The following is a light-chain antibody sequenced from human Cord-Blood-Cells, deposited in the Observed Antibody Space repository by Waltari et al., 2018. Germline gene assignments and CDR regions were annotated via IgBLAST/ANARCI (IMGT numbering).Light chain of an antibody. CDR2: LGS. CDR1: QSLLHRNGYNY. J-gene: IGKJ2*02. V-gene: IGKV2-28*01. CDR3: MQALQTPRT. Sequence: DIVMTQSPLSLPVTPGEPASIPCRSSQSLLHRNGYNYLDWYLQKPGQSPQLLIYLGSNRASGVLDRFSGSGSGTDFTLKISRVEAEDVGVYYCMQALQTPRTFGQGTKLEIK.